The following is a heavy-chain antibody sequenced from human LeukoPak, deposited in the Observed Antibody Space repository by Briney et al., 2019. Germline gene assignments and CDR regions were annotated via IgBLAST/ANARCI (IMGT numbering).Heavy chain of an antibody. CDR1: GGSISSYY. CDR3: ARDLLAQSSGWTARSAFGI. D-gene: IGHD6-19*01. Sequence: SETLSLTCTVSGGSISSYYWSWIRQPARKGLEWIGRIYTSGSTNYNPSLKSRVTMSVDTSKNQFSLKLSSVTAADTAVYYCARDLLAQSSGWTARSAFGIWGQGTMVTVSS. V-gene: IGHV4-4*07. J-gene: IGHJ3*02. CDR2: IYTSGST.